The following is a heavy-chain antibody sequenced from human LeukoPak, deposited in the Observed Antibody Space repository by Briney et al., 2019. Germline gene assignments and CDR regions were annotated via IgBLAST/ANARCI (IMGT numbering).Heavy chain of an antibody. D-gene: IGHD2-21*02. CDR3: ASYCGGDCYFAFDI. V-gene: IGHV3-53*01. Sequence: GGSLRLSCAASGFTFSSNYMSWVGQAPGKGLEGVSVIYSGGSTYYSDSVKGRFTISRDNSKNTLYLQMNSLRAEDTAVYYCASYCGGDCYFAFDIWGQGTMVTVSS. CDR2: IYSGGST. J-gene: IGHJ3*02. CDR1: GFTFSSNY.